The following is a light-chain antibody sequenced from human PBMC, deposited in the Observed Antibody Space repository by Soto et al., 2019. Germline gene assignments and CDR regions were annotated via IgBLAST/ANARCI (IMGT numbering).Light chain of an antibody. CDR3: QQYGSSPTWT. V-gene: IGKV3-20*01. J-gene: IGKJ1*01. Sequence: EIVLTQFPATLSLSPGERATLSCRAIQSVSSSYLAWYQQKPGQAPRLLIYGASSRATGIPDRFSGSGSGTDFTLTISRLEPEDFAVYYCQQYGSSPTWTFGQGTKVDIK. CDR2: GAS. CDR1: QSVSSSY.